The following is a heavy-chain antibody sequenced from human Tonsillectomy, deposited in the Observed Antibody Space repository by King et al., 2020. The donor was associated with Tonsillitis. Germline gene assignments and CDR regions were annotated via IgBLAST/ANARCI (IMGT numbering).Heavy chain of an antibody. CDR2: ISTYNGHT. Sequence: VQLVQSAAEVKKPGASVKVSCKASGYTFTTFGLTWVRQAPGQGLEWMGWISTYNGHTIYAQKFQDRVTMTTDTSTSTAYMELRSLRYDAPAVYYCARDFGDYFFAFWGQGTLVTVSS. V-gene: IGHV1-18*01. D-gene: IGHD3-10*01. CDR1: GYTFTTFG. CDR3: ARDFGDYFFAF. J-gene: IGHJ4*02.